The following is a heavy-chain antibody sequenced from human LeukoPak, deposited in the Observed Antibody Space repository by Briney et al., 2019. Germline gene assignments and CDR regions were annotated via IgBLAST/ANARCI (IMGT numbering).Heavy chain of an antibody. V-gene: IGHV1-8*01. CDR3: ARGVRAAAGMLN. CDR2: MNPNSGNT. D-gene: IGHD6-13*01. CDR1: GYTFTSYD. Sequence: ASVKVSCKASGYTFTSYDINWVRQATGQGLEWMGWMNPNSGNTGYAQKFQGRVTMTRNTSISTAYMELSSLRSEDTAVYYCARGVRAAAGMLNWGQGTLVTVSS. J-gene: IGHJ4*02.